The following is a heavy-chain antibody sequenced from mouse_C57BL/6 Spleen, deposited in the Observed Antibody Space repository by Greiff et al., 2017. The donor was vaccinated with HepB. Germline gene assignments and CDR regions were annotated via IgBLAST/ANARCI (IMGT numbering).Heavy chain of an antibody. Sequence: QVQLQQSGAELARPGASVKLSCKASGYTFTSYGISWVKQRTGQGLEWIGEIYPRSGNTYYNEKFKGKATLTADKSSSTAYMELRSLTSEDSAVYFCARGGYYGSSSWYFDVWGTGTTVTVSS. CDR1: GYTFTSYG. CDR2: IYPRSGNT. V-gene: IGHV1-81*01. J-gene: IGHJ1*03. CDR3: ARGGYYGSSSWYFDV. D-gene: IGHD1-1*01.